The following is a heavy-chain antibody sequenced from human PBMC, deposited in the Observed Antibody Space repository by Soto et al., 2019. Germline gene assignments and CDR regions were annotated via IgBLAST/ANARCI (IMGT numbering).Heavy chain of an antibody. CDR3: ARLNTEKYTVDN. J-gene: IGHJ4*02. CDR2: VYYSGST. Sequence: SETLSLTCAVSGDSIALRSHYWGCMRRPPGKGLDWIGSVYYSGSTKYNSSLKSRVTIAVDTSKNQFSLKLSSVTAADTAVYNCARLNTEKYTVDNWGQGAQVTVSS. D-gene: IGHD1-1*01. CDR1: GDSIALRSHY. V-gene: IGHV4-39*01.